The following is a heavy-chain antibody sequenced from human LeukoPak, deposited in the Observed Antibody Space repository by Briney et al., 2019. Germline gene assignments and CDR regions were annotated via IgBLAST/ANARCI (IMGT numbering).Heavy chain of an antibody. CDR3: ARGRIAARRHYYYYMDV. D-gene: IGHD6-6*01. J-gene: IGHJ6*03. Sequence: SETLSLTCAVYGGSFSGYYWSWIRQPPGKGLEWIGEINHSGSTNYNPSLKSRVTISVDTSKNQFSLKLSSVTAADTAVYYCARGRIAARRHYYYYMDVWGKGTTVTVSS. CDR1: GGSFSGYY. V-gene: IGHV4-34*01. CDR2: INHSGST.